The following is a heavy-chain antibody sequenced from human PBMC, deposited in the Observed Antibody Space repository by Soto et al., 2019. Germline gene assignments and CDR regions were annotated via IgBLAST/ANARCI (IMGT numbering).Heavy chain of an antibody. J-gene: IGHJ4*02. CDR3: AKDRVYYGSGSYYYYFDY. CDR2: ISGSGGST. CDR1: GFTFSSYA. D-gene: IGHD3-10*01. V-gene: IGHV3-23*01. Sequence: PVGSLRLSCAASGFTFSSYAMSWVRQAPGKGLEWVSAISGSGGSTYYADSVKGRFTISRDNSKNTLYLQMNSLRAEDTAVYYCAKDRVYYGSGSYYYYFDYWGQGTLVTAPQ.